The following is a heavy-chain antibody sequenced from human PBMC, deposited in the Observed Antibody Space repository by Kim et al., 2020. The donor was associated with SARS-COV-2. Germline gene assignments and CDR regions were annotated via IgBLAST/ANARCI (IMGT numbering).Heavy chain of an antibody. J-gene: IGHJ3*02. D-gene: IGHD6-13*01. CDR2: TYYSSRWYH. CDR1: GDSVFNDNVA. V-gene: IGHV6-1*01. Sequence: SQTLSLTCVISGDSVFNDNVAWNWIRLSSSRGLEWLGRTYYSSRWYHDYAVSVRSRTTIDADTSKNQFSLQLKSVTPEDTAVYYCVRGRNSAFDIWDQGTVVTVSS. CDR3: VRGRNSAFDI.